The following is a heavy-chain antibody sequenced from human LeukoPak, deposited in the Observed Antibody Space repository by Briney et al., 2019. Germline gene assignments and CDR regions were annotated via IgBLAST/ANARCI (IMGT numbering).Heavy chain of an antibody. D-gene: IGHD3-3*01. V-gene: IGHV3-30-3*01. Sequence: GGSLRLSCAASGFTFSSYAMHWVRQAPGKGLEWVAVISYDGSNKYYADSVRGRFTISRDNSKNTLYLQMNSLRAEDTAVYYCAKDQTPYDFWSGYPMQYWGQGTLVTVSS. CDR3: AKDQTPYDFWSGYPMQY. J-gene: IGHJ4*02. CDR1: GFTFSSYA. CDR2: ISYDGSNK.